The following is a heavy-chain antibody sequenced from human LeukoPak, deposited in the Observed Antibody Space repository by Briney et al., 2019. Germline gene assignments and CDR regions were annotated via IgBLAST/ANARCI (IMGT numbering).Heavy chain of an antibody. J-gene: IGHJ6*02. Sequence: GGSLRLSCAASGFTFSNFWMHWVRQAPGKGLVWVALIYGDGSFTRYADSVKGRFTISRDNSKNTLYLQMNSLRAEDTAVYYCASSGYYDSSGYYYADYYYGMDVWGQGTTVTVSS. CDR2: IYGDGSFT. CDR3: ASSGYYDSSGYYYADYYYGMDV. V-gene: IGHV3-74*01. CDR1: GFTFSNFW. D-gene: IGHD3-22*01.